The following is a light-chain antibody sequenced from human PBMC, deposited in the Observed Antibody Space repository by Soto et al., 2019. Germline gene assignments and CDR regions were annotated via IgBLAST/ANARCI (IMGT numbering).Light chain of an antibody. CDR3: QQPISFPIT. V-gene: IGKV1-5*03. Sequence: DIQLTQSPSTLSASIGDRVTITCRASQSISTWLAWYQQKPGTAPKLLIYKASTLEGGVPSRFSGSRSGTEFTLTIRSLQPEDFATYYCQQPISFPITFGQGTRLEIK. CDR2: KAS. J-gene: IGKJ5*01. CDR1: QSISTW.